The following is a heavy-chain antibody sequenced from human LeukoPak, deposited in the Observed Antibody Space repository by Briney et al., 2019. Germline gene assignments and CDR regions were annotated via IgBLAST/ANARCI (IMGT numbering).Heavy chain of an antibody. D-gene: IGHD3-9*01. V-gene: IGHV4-34*01. CDR3: ARVYYDILTGFYFDY. J-gene: IGHJ4*02. Sequence: SETLSLTCAVYGGPFSGYYWSWIRQPPGKGLEWIGEINHSGSTNYNPSLKSRVTISVDTSKNQFSLKLSSVTAADTAVYYCARVYYDILTGFYFDYWGQGTLVTVSS. CDR1: GGPFSGYY. CDR2: INHSGST.